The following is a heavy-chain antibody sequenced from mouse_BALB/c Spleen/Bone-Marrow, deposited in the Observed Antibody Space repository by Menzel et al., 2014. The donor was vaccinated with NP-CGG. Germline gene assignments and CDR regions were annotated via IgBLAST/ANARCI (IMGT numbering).Heavy chain of an antibody. J-gene: IGHJ4*01. CDR3: ARGGGMDY. Sequence: QVQLQQSRPELVKPGASVKMSCKASGYTFTSYYIHWVKQRPGQGLEWIGWIYPGDGSTKYNEKFKGKTTLTADKSSSTAYMLLSSLTSEDSAIYFCARGGGMDYWGQGTSVTVSS. CDR2: IYPGDGST. CDR1: GYTFTSYY. V-gene: IGHV1S56*01.